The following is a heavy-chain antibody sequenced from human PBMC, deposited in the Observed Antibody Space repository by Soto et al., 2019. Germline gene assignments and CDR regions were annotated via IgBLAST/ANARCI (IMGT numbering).Heavy chain of an antibody. CDR3: ARDPCRSSNCYPRWYFDL. D-gene: IGHD2-2*01. CDR1: GFTFNDYY. J-gene: IGHJ2*01. CDR2: ISNTGTTI. V-gene: IGHV3-11*01. Sequence: QVQLVESGGGLVKPGGSLRLSCTTSGFTFNDYYMNWFRQAPGKGLEWISYISNTGTTIYYADSVKGRFTISRDTSKNSLFLQMNRLRGEDSALYFCARDPCRSSNCYPRWYFDLWGRGTLVTVSS.